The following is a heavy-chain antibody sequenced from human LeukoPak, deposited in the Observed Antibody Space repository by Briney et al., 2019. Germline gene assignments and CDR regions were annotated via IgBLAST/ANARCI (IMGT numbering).Heavy chain of an antibody. V-gene: IGHV1-69*06. Sequence: SVKVSCRASGGTSNTSPITWVRQAPGQGLEWMGGIIPLLGTPNYAPKFQGRVTITVDKSTSTTYLEFGSLRFEDTALYYCARQNYLSGYPFYYYYYMDVWGKGTTVTISS. CDR2: IIPLLGTP. CDR3: ARQNYLSGYPFYYYYYMDV. D-gene: IGHD5-12*01. J-gene: IGHJ6*03. CDR1: GGTSNTSP.